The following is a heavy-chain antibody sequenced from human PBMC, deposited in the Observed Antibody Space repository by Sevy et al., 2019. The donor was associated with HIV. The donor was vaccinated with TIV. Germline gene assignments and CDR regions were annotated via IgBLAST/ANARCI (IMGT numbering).Heavy chain of an antibody. CDR1: GGSISSYY. CDR2: IHYSGST. V-gene: IGHV4-59*01. CDR3: ARGRRDSGGAFDS. D-gene: IGHD2-15*01. J-gene: IGHJ3*02. Sequence: SETLSLTCTVSGGSISSYYWSWIRQPPGKGLEWIGYIHYSGSTNYNPSLKSRVTISVDTSKNQFSLKLSSVTAADTAVYYCARGRRDSGGAFDSWGHGTMVTVSS.